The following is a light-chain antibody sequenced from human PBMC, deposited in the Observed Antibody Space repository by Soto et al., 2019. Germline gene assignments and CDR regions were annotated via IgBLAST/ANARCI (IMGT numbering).Light chain of an antibody. Sequence: ELVLTQSPGTLSLSPGDSATLSCRASQSVSSSYLAWYQQKTGQAPRLLIYGASSRATGIPDRFSGSGSGTDLNLTINRLEPEDFAVYYCQQYENSPITCGQGTRLEIK. CDR1: QSVSSSY. J-gene: IGKJ5*01. V-gene: IGKV3-20*01. CDR3: QQYENSPIT. CDR2: GAS.